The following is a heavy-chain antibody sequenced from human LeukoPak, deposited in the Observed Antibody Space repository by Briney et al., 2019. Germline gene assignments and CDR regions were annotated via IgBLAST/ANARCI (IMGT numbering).Heavy chain of an antibody. Sequence: GGSLRLSCAASGFTFNNARMTWVRQAPGKGLEWVGRIKSKTDGGTTDYAAPMKGRFTISRDDSKNTLYLQMNSLKTEDAAVYYCTTVPYESLGYWGQGTRVTVSS. CDR1: GFTFNNAR. CDR2: IKSKTDGGTT. V-gene: IGHV3-15*01. D-gene: IGHD5-12*01. CDR3: TTVPYESLGY. J-gene: IGHJ4*02.